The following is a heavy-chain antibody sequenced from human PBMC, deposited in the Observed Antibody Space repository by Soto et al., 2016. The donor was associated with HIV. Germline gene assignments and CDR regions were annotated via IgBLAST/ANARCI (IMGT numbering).Heavy chain of an antibody. Sequence: QVQQWGAGLLKPSETLSLTCAIDGGSFNGFYWSWIRQAPGKGLEWIGESMNQDGYSNYNPSLKSRATISVDTSKNQFSLKLKSLTSEDTAVYYCVGPKWWGRENYWGQGPRSSSP. D-gene: IGHD3-16*01. CDR2: SMNQDGYS. CDR1: GGSFNGFY. V-gene: IGHV4-34*02. CDR3: VGPKWWGRENY. J-gene: IGHJ4*02.